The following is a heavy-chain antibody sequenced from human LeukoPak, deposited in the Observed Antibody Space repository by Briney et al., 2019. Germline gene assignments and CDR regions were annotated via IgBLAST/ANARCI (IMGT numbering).Heavy chain of an antibody. D-gene: IGHD6-13*01. V-gene: IGHV5-51*01. CDR3: ARHGFGRYSSNWCEIDC. CDR1: GYSFTTYW. CDR2: IYPGDSAI. J-gene: IGHJ4*02. Sequence: GESLKISCKGSGYSFTTYWIGWGRQMPGKGLEWMGIIYPGDSAIRYSPSFQGQVTISADKSISTAYLQWSSLKASDTAMYYCARHGFGRYSSNWCEIDCWGQGTLVTVSS.